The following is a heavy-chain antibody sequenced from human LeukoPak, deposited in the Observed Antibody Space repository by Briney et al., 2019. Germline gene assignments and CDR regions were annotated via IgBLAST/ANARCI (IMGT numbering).Heavy chain of an antibody. CDR1: GYTFTSYG. D-gene: IGHD2-2*01. V-gene: IGHV1-18*01. CDR3: ARDRRSGYCSSTSCYLYDY. J-gene: IGHJ4*02. CDR2: ISAYNGNT. Sequence: ASVKVSCKASGYTFTSYGISWVRQAPGQGLEWRGWISAYNGNTNYAQKLQGRVTMTTDTSTSTAYMELRSLRSDDTAVYYCARDRRSGYCSSTSCYLYDYWGQGTLVTVSS.